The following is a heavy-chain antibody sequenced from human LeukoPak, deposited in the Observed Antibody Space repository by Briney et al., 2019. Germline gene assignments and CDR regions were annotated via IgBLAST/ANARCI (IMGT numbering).Heavy chain of an antibody. D-gene: IGHD2-8*01. CDR1: GYTFTRHY. CDR2: INPSSGGT. J-gene: IGHJ3*02. V-gene: IGHV1-46*01. CDR3: ARDGLYCTNGVCSSDI. Sequence: ASVKVSCKASGYTFTRHYMNWVRQAPGQGLEWMGKINPSSGGTGYAQKFQGRVTMTRDTSTSTVYMELTSLRSEDTAVYYCARDGLYCTNGVCSSDIWGQGTLVIVSS.